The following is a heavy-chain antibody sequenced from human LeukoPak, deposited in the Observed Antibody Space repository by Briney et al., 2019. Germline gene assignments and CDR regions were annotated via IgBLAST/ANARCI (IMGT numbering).Heavy chain of an antibody. V-gene: IGHV3-23*01. CDR3: AKERTSAGYFDY. D-gene: IGHD1-14*01. CDR2: ISGNGGTT. J-gene: IGHJ4*02. Sequence: PGGSLRLSCAASGFTFSTYAVSWVRQAPGKGREWVSAISGNGGTTYYADSVKGRFTISRDNSKNTLYLQVNSLRAEDTAVYYCAKERTSAGYFDYWGQGILVTVPS. CDR1: GFTFSTYA.